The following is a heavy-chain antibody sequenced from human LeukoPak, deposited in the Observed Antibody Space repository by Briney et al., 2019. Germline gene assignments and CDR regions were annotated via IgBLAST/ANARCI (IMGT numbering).Heavy chain of an antibody. Sequence: SQTLSLTCAISGDSVSSNRATWTWIRQSPTRGLEWQGRTYFRSKWYNDYAVSVKSRITINPDTSKNQFSLQLNSVTPEDTAVYYRARGRGDIDFDYWGQGTLVTVSS. CDR1: GDSVSSNRAT. CDR2: TYFRSKWYN. CDR3: ARGRGDIDFDY. V-gene: IGHV6-1*01. J-gene: IGHJ4*02.